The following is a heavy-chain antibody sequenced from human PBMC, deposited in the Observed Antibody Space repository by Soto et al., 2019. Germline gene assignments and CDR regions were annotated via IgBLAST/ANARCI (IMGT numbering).Heavy chain of an antibody. CDR1: GGSFSGYY. CDR2: INHSGST. D-gene: IGHD2-15*01. CDR3: ARARIVVVVAATPLFDY. V-gene: IGHV4-34*01. J-gene: IGHJ4*02. Sequence: SETLSLTCAVYGGSFSGYYWSWIRQPPGKGLEWIGEINHSGSTNYNPSLKSRVTISVDTSKNQFSLKLSSVTAADTAVYYCARARIVVVVAATPLFDYWGQGTLVTVSS.